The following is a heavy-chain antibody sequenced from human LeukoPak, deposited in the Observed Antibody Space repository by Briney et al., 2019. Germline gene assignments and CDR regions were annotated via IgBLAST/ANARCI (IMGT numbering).Heavy chain of an antibody. CDR3: AVGGGIITFGRVIVIEGPDIDY. J-gene: IGHJ4*02. Sequence: PSETLSLTCTVSGGPLSRSSYYWGRVRQPPGKGLEWTGSIYYSGSTYYIPSLTSRVTISVDTSKNQVSLQLSSVTAAATAVYYCAVGGGIITFGRVIVIEGPDIDYWGQGTLVAVSS. D-gene: IGHD3-16*02. CDR1: GGPLSRSSYY. CDR2: IYYSGST. V-gene: IGHV4-39*01.